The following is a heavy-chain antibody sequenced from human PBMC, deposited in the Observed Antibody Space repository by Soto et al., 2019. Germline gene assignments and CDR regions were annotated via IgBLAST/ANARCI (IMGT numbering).Heavy chain of an antibody. J-gene: IGHJ6*01. CDR2: ISYDGSNK. V-gene: IGHV3-30-3*01. Sequence: QVQLVESGGGEVQPGRSLRLSCATSGFTFSSYAMHWVRQAPGKGLEWVAVISYDGSNKYYADSVKGRFTISRDNSKNTLYLQMNSLRAEDTAVYYCARGMGGRGYYYYGMDVW. D-gene: IGHD6-25*01. CDR3: ARGMGGRGYYYYGMDV. CDR1: GFTFSSYA.